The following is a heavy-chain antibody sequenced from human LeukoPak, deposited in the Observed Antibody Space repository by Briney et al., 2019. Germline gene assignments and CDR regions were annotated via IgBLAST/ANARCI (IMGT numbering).Heavy chain of an antibody. J-gene: IGHJ4*02. Sequence: GGSLRLSCAASGFTFSSYSMNWVRQAPGKGLEWVSSISDSSSYIYYADSVKGRFTISRDNAKNSLYLQMNSLRAEDTAVYYCAKPKPSSGWYYFDYWGQGTLVTVSS. CDR2: ISDSSSYI. D-gene: IGHD6-19*01. V-gene: IGHV3-21*04. CDR1: GFTFSSYS. CDR3: AKPKPSSGWYYFDY.